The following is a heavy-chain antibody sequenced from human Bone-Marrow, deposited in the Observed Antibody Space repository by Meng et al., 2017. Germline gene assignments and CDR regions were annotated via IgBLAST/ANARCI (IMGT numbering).Heavy chain of an antibody. CDR1: GFTFSSYE. CDR3: AREGGYRPGVSAFDI. CDR2: ISSSGSTI. D-gene: IGHD1-1*01. V-gene: IGHV3-48*03. Sequence: GESLKISCAASGFTFSSYEMNWVRQAPGKGLEWVSYISSSGSTIYYADSVKGRFTISRDNAKNSLYLQMNSLRAEDTAVYYCAREGGYRPGVSAFDIWGQGTMVTVSS. J-gene: IGHJ3*02.